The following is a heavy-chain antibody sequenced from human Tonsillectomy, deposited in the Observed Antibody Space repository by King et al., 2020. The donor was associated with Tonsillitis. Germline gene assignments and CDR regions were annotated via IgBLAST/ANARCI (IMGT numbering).Heavy chain of an antibody. CDR1: GGSFSGYY. CDR3: ARGDSGHDY. CDR2: INHSGST. V-gene: IGHV4-34*01. Sequence: VQLQQWGAGLLKPSETLSLTCAVYGGSFSGYYWSWIRQPPGKGLEWIGEINHSGSTNYNPSLKSRVTISVDTSKNQFSLKLTSVTAAATAVYYCARGDSGHDYWGQGTLVTVSS. D-gene: IGHD3-10*01. J-gene: IGHJ4*02.